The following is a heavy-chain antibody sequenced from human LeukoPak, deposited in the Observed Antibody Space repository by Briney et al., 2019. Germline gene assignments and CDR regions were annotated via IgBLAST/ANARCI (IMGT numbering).Heavy chain of an antibody. Sequence: PGGSLGLSCAASGFTFNTYDMSWVRQAPGKGLEWVATIHANSSGATYYADYVTGRFIVSRDSFQKSLFLRMNRLRVEDTAIYYCAELKGRINWFDPWGQGTLVTVSS. CDR2: IHANSSGAT. CDR3: AELKGRINWFDP. J-gene: IGHJ5*02. V-gene: IGHV3-23*01. CDR1: GFTFNTYD.